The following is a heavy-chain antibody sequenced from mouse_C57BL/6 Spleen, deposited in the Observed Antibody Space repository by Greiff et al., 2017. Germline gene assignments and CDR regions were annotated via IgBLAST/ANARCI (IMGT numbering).Heavy chain of an antibody. CDR2: INYDGSST. CDR3: ARGQNYCGSSYWYFDV. CDR1: GFTFSDYY. D-gene: IGHD1-1*01. V-gene: IGHV5-16*01. J-gene: IGHJ1*03. Sequence: EVKLMESEGGLVQPGSSMKLSCTASGFTFSDYYMAWVRQVPEKGLEWVANINYDGSSTNYLDSLKSRFIISRDNAKNILYLQMSSLKSEDTATYYCARGQNYCGSSYWYFDVWGTGTTVTVSS.